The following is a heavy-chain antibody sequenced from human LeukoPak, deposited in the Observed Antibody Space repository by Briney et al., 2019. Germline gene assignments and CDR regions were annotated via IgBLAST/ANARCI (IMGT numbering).Heavy chain of an antibody. CDR3: ARDWYNNSDAFDL. J-gene: IGHJ3*01. Sequence: PGGSLRLSCAASGFTVSSNHMSWVRQAPGKGLEWVSVIYSGGSTYYADSVKGRFTISRDNAKNSLYLQMNSLRAEDTAVYYCARDWYNNSDAFDLWGQGTMVTVSS. CDR1: GFTVSSNH. D-gene: IGHD4-11*01. CDR2: IYSGGST. V-gene: IGHV3-53*01.